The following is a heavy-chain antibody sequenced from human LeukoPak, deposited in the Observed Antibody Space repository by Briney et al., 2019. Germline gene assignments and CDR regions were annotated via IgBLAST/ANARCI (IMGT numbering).Heavy chain of an antibody. Sequence: PSETLSLTCTVSGGSISSYYWSWIRRPPGKGLEWIGYIYYSGSTNYNPSFKSRVTMSVDTSKNQFSLKLSSVTAADTAVYYCARQPYGSGNYRFDPWGQGTLVTVSS. J-gene: IGHJ5*02. D-gene: IGHD3-10*01. CDR2: IYYSGST. V-gene: IGHV4-59*08. CDR1: GGSISSYY. CDR3: ARQPYGSGNYRFDP.